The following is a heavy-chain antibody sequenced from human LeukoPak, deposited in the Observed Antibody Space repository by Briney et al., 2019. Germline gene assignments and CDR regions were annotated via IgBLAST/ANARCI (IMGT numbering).Heavy chain of an antibody. CDR1: GFTFRSYW. D-gene: IGHD3-10*01. Sequence: PGGSLRLSCEASGFTFRSYWMSWVRQAPGKGLEWVANIKHDGSERYYVDSVKGRFTISRDNAKNSLYVQMNSLRAEDSAAYYCARDGMGRIKAFDLWGQGTMVTVSS. CDR3: ARDGMGRIKAFDL. V-gene: IGHV3-7*05. CDR2: IKHDGSER. J-gene: IGHJ3*01.